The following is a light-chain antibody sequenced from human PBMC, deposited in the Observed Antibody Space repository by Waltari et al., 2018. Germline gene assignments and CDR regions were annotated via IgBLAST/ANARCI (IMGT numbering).Light chain of an antibody. Sequence: QSPLTQPASVSGSPGQSITTSCTGSRSDIGAYDYVPWYQPHPGKVPKVLLYAVTTRPSGVSSRFSGAKSGNTASLTISGLQVDDEATYYCSSYTNTGTLLFGGGTTLTVL. CDR3: SSYTNTGTLL. CDR2: AVT. CDR1: RSDIGAYDY. V-gene: IGLV2-14*01. J-gene: IGLJ3*02.